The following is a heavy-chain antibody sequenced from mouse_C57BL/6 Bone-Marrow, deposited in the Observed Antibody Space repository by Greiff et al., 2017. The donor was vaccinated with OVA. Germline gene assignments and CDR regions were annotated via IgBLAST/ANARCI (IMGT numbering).Heavy chain of an antibody. J-gene: IGHJ1*03. D-gene: IGHD2-4*01. V-gene: IGHV2-5*01. CDR1: GFSLTSYG. CDR2: IWRGGST. Sequence: QVHVKQSGPGLVQPSQSLSITCTVSGFSLTSYGVHWVRQSPGKGLEWLGVIWRGGSTDYNAAFMSRLSITKDNSKSQVFFKMNSLQADDTAIYYCAKKGASIYYDYAFDVWGTGTTVTVSS. CDR3: AKKGASIYYDYAFDV.